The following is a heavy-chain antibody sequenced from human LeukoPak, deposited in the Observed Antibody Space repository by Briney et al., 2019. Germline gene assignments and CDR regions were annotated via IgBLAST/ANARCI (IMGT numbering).Heavy chain of an antibody. D-gene: IGHD5-12*01. J-gene: IGHJ4*02. Sequence: SETLSLTCTVSGVSISSYYWSWIRQPPGKGLEWIGYIYYSGSNNSHPSLKSRVTISVDTSKNQFSLKLSSVTAADAAVYYCARGGYSGYRVDYWGQGTLVTVSS. CDR2: IYYSGSN. CDR3: ARGGYSGYRVDY. V-gene: IGHV4-59*01. CDR1: GVSISSYY.